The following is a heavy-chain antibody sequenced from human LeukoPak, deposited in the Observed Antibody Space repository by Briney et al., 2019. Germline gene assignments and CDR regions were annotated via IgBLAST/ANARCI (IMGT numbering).Heavy chain of an antibody. D-gene: IGHD6-13*01. V-gene: IGHV3-23*01. CDR3: ASRLRWYEGGFDY. Sequence: GGSLRLSCAASGFTFSSYAMSWVRQAPGKGLEWVSAISGSGGSTYYADSVKGRFTISRDNSKNTLYLQMNSLRAEDTAVYYCASRLRWYEGGFDYWGQGTLVTVSS. J-gene: IGHJ4*02. CDR2: ISGSGGST. CDR1: GFTFSSYA.